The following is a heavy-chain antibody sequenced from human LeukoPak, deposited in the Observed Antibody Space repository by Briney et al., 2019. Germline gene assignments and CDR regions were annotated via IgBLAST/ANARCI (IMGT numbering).Heavy chain of an antibody. CDR3: ARVRRYYDSSGYYYGNWFDP. V-gene: IGHV1-18*01. CDR2: ISAYNGNT. J-gene: IGHJ5*02. CDR1: GYTFTSYG. Sequence: GASVKVSCKASGYTFTSYGISWVRQAPGQGLEWMGWISAYNGNTNYAQKFQGRVTMTRDTSISTAYMELSRLRSDDTAVYYCARVRRYYDSSGYYYGNWFDPWGQGTLVTVSS. D-gene: IGHD3-22*01.